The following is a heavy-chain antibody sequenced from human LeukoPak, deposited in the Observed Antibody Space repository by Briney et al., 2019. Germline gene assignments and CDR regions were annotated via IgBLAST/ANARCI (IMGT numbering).Heavy chain of an antibody. CDR3: ARGCLQPYWYFDF. V-gene: IGHV1-18*01. CDR2: ISPYNGNA. Sequence: ASVKVSCKTSGYTFTNYAISWVRQAPGQGLEWMGSISPYNGNADYAQKLQGRVTMNTDTSTTTGYMERRGLRSDDAAIYYCARGCLQPYWYFDFWGRGTLVTVSS. CDR1: GYTFTNYA. J-gene: IGHJ2*01. D-gene: IGHD5/OR15-5a*01.